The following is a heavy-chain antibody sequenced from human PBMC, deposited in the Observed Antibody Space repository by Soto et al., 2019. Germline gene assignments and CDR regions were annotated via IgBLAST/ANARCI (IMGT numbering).Heavy chain of an antibody. J-gene: IGHJ4*02. Sequence: QVQLVESGGGVVQPGRSLRLSCAASGFTFSSYGMHWVRQAPGKGLEWVAVIWYDGSNKYYADSVKGRFTISRDNSKNTLDRQMNSLRAEDTAVYYCARDCAGYSSGWYQRGGFDYWGQGTLVTVSS. D-gene: IGHD6-19*01. CDR1: GFTFSSYG. CDR3: ARDCAGYSSGWYQRGGFDY. CDR2: IWYDGSNK. V-gene: IGHV3-33*01.